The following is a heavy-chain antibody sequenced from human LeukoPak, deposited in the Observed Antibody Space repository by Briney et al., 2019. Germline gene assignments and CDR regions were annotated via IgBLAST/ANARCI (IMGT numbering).Heavy chain of an antibody. D-gene: IGHD5-12*01. CDR2: ISSSSSYI. CDR3: ARSRGGGYSGYPIDY. CDR1: GFTFSSYS. J-gene: IGHJ4*02. V-gene: IGHV3-21*01. Sequence: RTGGSLRLSCAASGFTFSSYSMNWVRQAPGKGLEWVSSISSSSSYIYYADSVKGRFTISRDNSKNTLYLQMNSLRAEDTAVYYCARSRGGGYSGYPIDYWGQGTLVTVSS.